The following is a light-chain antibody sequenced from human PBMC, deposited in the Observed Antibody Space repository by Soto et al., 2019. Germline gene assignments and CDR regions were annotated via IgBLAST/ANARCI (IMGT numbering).Light chain of an antibody. V-gene: IGLV2-14*01. CDR2: DVN. J-gene: IGLJ2*01. Sequence: QSALIQPASVSGSPGQSITISCTGTTSDVGGYNHVSWFQQHPGKVPKLMIYDVNNRPSGVSNRFSGSKSGNTASLTISGLQAQDEADYYCRSSSNTTTLVFGGGTMLTVL. CDR3: RSSSNTTTLV. CDR1: TSDVGGYNH.